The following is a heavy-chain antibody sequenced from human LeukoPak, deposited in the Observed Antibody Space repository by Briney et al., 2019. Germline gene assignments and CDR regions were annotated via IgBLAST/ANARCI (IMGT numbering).Heavy chain of an antibody. CDR1: GGSISSGGYY. J-gene: IGHJ3*02. D-gene: IGHD6-13*01. CDR3: ARGQGEQLAVDAFDI. Sequence: SQTLSLTCTVSGGSISSGGYYWSCIRQPPGKGLECIGYIYHSGSTYYNPSLKSRVTIAVDRSKNQFSLKLSSVTAADTAVYYCARGQGEQLAVDAFDIWGQGTMVTVSS. V-gene: IGHV4-30-2*01. CDR2: IYHSGST.